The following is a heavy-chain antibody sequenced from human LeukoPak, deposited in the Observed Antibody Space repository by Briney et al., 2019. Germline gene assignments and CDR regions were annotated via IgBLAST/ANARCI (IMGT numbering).Heavy chain of an antibody. CDR1: GFTFGDYA. J-gene: IGHJ4*02. CDR3: TRDQTPYY. Sequence: GGSLRLSCTASGFTFGDYAMTWVRQAPGKGLEWVGFIASGTYGGTAEYAASVKGRFTISRDDSKSIAYLQMNSLKTEDTAVYYCTRDQTPYYWGQGTLVTVSS. CDR2: IASGTYGGTA. V-gene: IGHV3-49*04.